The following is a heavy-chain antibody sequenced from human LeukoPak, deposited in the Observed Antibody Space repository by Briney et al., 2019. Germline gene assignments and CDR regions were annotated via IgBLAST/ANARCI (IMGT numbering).Heavy chain of an antibody. V-gene: IGHV3-74*01. CDR2: INSDGSST. Sequence: GGSLRLSCAASGFTFSGFWMHWVRQAPGKGLVWVSRINSDGSSTSYADSVKGRFTISRDNAKNTLYLQMNSLRAEDTAVYYCARDIVDGYNSDYFDYWGQGTLVTVSS. D-gene: IGHD5-24*01. CDR3: ARDIVDGYNSDYFDY. J-gene: IGHJ4*02. CDR1: GFTFSGFW.